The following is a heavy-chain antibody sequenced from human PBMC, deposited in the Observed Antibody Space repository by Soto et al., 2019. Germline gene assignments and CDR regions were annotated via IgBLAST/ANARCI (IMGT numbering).Heavy chain of an antibody. CDR3: ARDLEIVGATYDYYYGMDV. D-gene: IGHD1-26*01. Sequence: QVQLVESGGGVVQPGRSLRLSCAASGFTFSSYAMHWVRQAPGKGLEWVAVISYDGSNKYYADSVKGRFTISRDNSKNTQYLQMNSLRAEDTAVYYCARDLEIVGATYDYYYGMDVWGQGTTVTVSS. CDR1: GFTFSSYA. V-gene: IGHV3-30-3*01. J-gene: IGHJ6*02. CDR2: ISYDGSNK.